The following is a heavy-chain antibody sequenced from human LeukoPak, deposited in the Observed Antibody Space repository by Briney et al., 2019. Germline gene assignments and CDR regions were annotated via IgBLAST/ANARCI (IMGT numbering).Heavy chain of an antibody. Sequence: SGTLSLTCTVSGGSISSYYWSWIRQPPGKGLEWIGYIYYSGSTNYNPSLKSRVTISVDTSKNQFSLKLSSVTAADTAVYYCASRSLVFPMDAFDIWGQGTMVTVSS. D-gene: IGHD3-10*01. CDR2: IYYSGST. CDR3: ASRSLVFPMDAFDI. CDR1: GGSISSYY. V-gene: IGHV4-59*01. J-gene: IGHJ3*02.